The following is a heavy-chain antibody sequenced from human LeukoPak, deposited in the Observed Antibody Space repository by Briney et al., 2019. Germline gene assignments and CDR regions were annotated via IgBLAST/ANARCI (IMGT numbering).Heavy chain of an antibody. D-gene: IGHD6-13*01. J-gene: IGHJ4*01. CDR3: TTDTSAAGPWYFDY. Sequence: GGSLRLSCATSGFTFSRYWMSWVRQAPGKGLEWVANIKQDGSEKYYVDSVKGRFTISRDNAKNSLYLQMYSLRAEDTAVYYCTTDTSAAGPWYFDYWGXGTLVTVSS. V-gene: IGHV3-7*01. CDR1: GFTFSRYW. CDR2: IKQDGSEK.